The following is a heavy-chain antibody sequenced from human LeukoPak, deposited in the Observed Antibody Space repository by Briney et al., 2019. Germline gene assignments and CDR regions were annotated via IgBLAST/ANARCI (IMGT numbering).Heavy chain of an antibody. CDR1: GGSFSGYY. Sequence: SETLSLTCAVYGGSFSGYYWSWIRQPPGKGLEWIGEINHSGSTNYNPSLKSRVTISVDTSKNQFSLKLSSVTAADTAVYYCARGRRPNGRFGYRGQGTLVTVSS. CDR3: ARGRRPNGRFGY. V-gene: IGHV4-34*01. CDR2: INHSGST. D-gene: IGHD2-8*01. J-gene: IGHJ4*02.